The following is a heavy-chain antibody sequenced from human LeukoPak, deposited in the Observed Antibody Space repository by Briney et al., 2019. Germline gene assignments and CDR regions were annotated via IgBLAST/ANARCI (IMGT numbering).Heavy chain of an antibody. J-gene: IGHJ4*02. V-gene: IGHV3-7*01. CDR2: IKQDGSEK. Sequence: GGSLRLSCAASGFTFSSYWMSWVRQAPGKGLEWVANIKQDGSEKYYVDSVKGRFTISRDNAKNSLYLQMNSLRAEDTAVYYCARVLTGYCSGGSCSKDYWGQGTLVTVSS. CDR3: ARVLTGYCSGGSCSKDY. D-gene: IGHD2-15*01. CDR1: GFTFSSYW.